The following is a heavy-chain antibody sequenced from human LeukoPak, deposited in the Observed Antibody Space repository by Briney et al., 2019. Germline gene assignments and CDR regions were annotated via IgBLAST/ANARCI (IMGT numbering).Heavy chain of an antibody. D-gene: IGHD3-3*01. V-gene: IGHV1-8*03. J-gene: IGHJ4*02. CDR3: ARGPYYDFWSGYYSQTSIDY. CDR2: MNPNSGNT. CDR1: GGTFSSYA. Sequence: ASVKVSCKASGGTFSSYAISWVRQATGQGLEWMGWMNPNSGNTGYAQKFQGRVTITRNTSISTAYMELSSLRSEDTAVYYCARGPYYDFWSGYYSQTSIDYWGQGTLVTVSS.